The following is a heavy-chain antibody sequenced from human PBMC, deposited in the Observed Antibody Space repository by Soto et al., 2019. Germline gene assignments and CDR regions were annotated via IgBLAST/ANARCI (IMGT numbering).Heavy chain of an antibody. J-gene: IGHJ6*02. V-gene: IGHV3-33*01. Sequence: QVQLVESGGGVVQPGRSLTLSCAASGFTFSNYGMHWVRQAPGKGLEWVAVILNDGSNRYHADSVKDRFTISRDNSKNTLYLQMNSLRAEATAVYYCARDDEYSGNGMDVWGQGPTVTVS. D-gene: IGHD3-10*01. CDR3: ARDDEYSGNGMDV. CDR1: GFTFSNYG. CDR2: ILNDGSNR.